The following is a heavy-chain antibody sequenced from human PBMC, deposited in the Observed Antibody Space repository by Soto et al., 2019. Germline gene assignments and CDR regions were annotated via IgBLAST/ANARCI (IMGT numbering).Heavy chain of an antibody. Sequence: GGSRILSCSASGFTFIIYSMNWVRQAPGKGLEWVSYISSSSSTIYYADSVKGRFTISRDNAKNSLYLQMNSLRDEDTAVYYCARDSGSYYDYWGQGTLVTVSS. CDR3: ARDSGSYYDY. D-gene: IGHD1-26*01. CDR1: GFTFIIYS. CDR2: ISSSSSTI. J-gene: IGHJ4*02. V-gene: IGHV3-48*02.